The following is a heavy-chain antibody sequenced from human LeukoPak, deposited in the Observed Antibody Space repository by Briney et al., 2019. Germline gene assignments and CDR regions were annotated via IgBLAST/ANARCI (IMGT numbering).Heavy chain of an antibody. Sequence: GGSLRLSCVASGFIFRSHWVNWVRQSPGKGLEWVANIKPDGSDKYYVDSARGRFTVSRDNAKNSALLQMNSLRAEDTAIYYCATTSAQTFDIWGQGTLVSVSS. V-gene: IGHV3-7*01. D-gene: IGHD1-1*01. CDR3: ATTSAQTFDI. J-gene: IGHJ3*02. CDR1: GFIFRSHW. CDR2: IKPDGSDK.